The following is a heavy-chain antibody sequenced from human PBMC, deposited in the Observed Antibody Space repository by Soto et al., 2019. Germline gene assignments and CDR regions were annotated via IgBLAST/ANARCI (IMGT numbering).Heavy chain of an antibody. CDR3: AKDTFKDSSSFPDY. J-gene: IGHJ4*02. Sequence: GGSLRLSCAASGFTFDDYAMHWVRQAPGKGLEWVSGISWNSGSIGYADSVKGRFTISRDNAKNSLYLQMNSLRAEDTALYYCAKDTFKDSSSFPDYWGQGTLVTVSS. D-gene: IGHD6-6*01. CDR2: ISWNSGSI. CDR1: GFTFDDYA. V-gene: IGHV3-9*01.